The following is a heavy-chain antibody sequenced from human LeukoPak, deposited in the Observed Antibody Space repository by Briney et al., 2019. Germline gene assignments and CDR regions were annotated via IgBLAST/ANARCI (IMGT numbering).Heavy chain of an antibody. CDR3: VRGSTKAGTMTTLFDS. CDR2: VNSDGSST. Sequence: TGGSLRLSCAVSGFTFSDYWMHWVRQTPTNGLVWVSRVNSDGSSTNYADSVKGRFIIFRDNAKNTLSLQMNSLRSEDTAVYYCVRGSTKAGTMTTLFDSWGQGTLVTVSS. V-gene: IGHV3-74*01. CDR1: GFTFSDYW. D-gene: IGHD4-17*01. J-gene: IGHJ4*02.